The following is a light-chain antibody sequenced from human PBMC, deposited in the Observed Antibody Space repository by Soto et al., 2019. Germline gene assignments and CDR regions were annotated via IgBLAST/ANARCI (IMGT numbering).Light chain of an antibody. CDR3: QQVNVYPST. V-gene: IGKV1-5*01. CDR2: DAS. CDR1: QSISSW. Sequence: DIQMTQSPSTLSASVGDRVTITCLASQSISSWLAWYQQKPGKAPKLLIYDASTLHSGVPSRFSGGGSGTDFTLTISSLQPEDFATYYCQQVNVYPSTFGGGTKVDIK. J-gene: IGKJ4*01.